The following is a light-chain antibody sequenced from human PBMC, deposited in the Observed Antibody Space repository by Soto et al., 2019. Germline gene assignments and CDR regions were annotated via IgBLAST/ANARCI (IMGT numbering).Light chain of an antibody. CDR3: QQYNSYPWT. V-gene: IGKV1-5*01. J-gene: IGKJ1*01. Sequence: DIHITHSPSTRSSSLVDRVTITCRASQSISGWLAWYQQKPGKAPKLLIYDVSSLESGVPSRFSGSGSGTEFTLAISSLQPDDFATYYCQQYNSYPWTFGQGTKVDIK. CDR1: QSISGW. CDR2: DVS.